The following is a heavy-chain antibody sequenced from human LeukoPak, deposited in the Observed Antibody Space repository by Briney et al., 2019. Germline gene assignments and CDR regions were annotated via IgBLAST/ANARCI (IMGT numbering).Heavy chain of an antibody. CDR2: INYSGYS. CDR1: GGSISGGGYY. V-gene: IGHV4-31*03. D-gene: IGHD3-22*01. Sequence: PSETLSLTCTVSGGSISGGGYYWNWIRQHPGKGLEWIGHINYSGYSNYNPFLRSRVTMSVDTSRNRFSLKLTSVSAADTAVYNCVREVLSMIEVGYFDSWGQGTLVTVSS. CDR3: VREVLSMIEVGYFDS. J-gene: IGHJ4*02.